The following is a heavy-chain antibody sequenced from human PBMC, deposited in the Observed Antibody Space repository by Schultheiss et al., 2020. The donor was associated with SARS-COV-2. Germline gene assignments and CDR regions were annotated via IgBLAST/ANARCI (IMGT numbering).Heavy chain of an antibody. Sequence: GESLKISCAASGFTFSDYYMSWIRQAPGKGLEWVSYISSSSSYTNYADSVKGRFTISRDNAKNTLDLQMNSLRVDDTAVYYCVKEGEEMGTSWGQGTLVTVSS. D-gene: IGHD5-24*01. CDR1: GFTFSDYY. CDR2: ISSSSSYT. J-gene: IGHJ4*02. CDR3: VKEGEEMGTS. V-gene: IGHV3-11*05.